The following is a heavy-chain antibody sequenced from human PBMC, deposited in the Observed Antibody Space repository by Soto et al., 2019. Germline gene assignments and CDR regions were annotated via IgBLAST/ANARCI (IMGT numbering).Heavy chain of an antibody. D-gene: IGHD3-22*01. J-gene: IGHJ4*02. V-gene: IGHV3-21*01. CDR1: GFTFSTYS. CDR3: ARERGRVSDSSGFPDY. CDR2: ISGNSNYI. Sequence: GGSLRLSCAASGFTFSTYSVNWVRQAPGKGLECVSSISGNSNYIYYSDSVKGRFTISRDSANNSLYLQMNSLRAEDTAVYYCARERGRVSDSSGFPDYWGQGTLVTVSS.